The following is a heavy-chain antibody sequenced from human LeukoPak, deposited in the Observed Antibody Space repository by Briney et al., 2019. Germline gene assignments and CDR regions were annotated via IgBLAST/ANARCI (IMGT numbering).Heavy chain of an antibody. V-gene: IGHV1-2*02. D-gene: IGHD3-10*01. CDR2: INPNSGGT. J-gene: IGHJ4*02. CDR1: GYTFTGYY. CDR3: ARATYYYGSGSYFGLDY. Sequence: ASVKVSCKASGYTFTGYYMHWARQAPGQGLEWMGWINPNSGGTNYAQKFQGRVTMTRDTSISTAYMELSRLRSDDTAVYYCARATYYYGSGSYFGLDYWGQGTLVTVSS.